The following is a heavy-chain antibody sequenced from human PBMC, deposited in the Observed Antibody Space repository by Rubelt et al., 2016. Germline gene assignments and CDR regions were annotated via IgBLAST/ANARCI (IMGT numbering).Heavy chain of an antibody. Sequence: QVQLVQSGAEVKKPGASVKVSCKASGYTFTGYYMHWVRQAPGQGLEWMGWINPNSGGTSYAQKFQGRVTMTRDTSISTAYMELSRLRSDDTAVYYCARDRGGYYYDYWGQGTLVTVSS. V-gene: IGHV1-2*02. D-gene: IGHD2-15*01. J-gene: IGHJ4*02. CDR3: ARDRGGYYYDY. CDR2: INPNSGGT. CDR1: GYTFTGYY.